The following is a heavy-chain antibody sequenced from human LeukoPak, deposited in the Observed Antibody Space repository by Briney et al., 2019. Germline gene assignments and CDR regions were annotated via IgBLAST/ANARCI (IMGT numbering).Heavy chain of an antibody. CDR1: GGSISSGGYY. CDR3: ARGYYYDGRPDY. J-gene: IGHJ4*02. V-gene: IGHV4-30-2*01. Sequence: RSSETLSLTCTVSGGSISSGGYYWSWIRQPPGKGLEWIGYIYHSGSTYYNPSLKSRVTISVDTSKNQFSLKLTSVTAADTAVYYCARGYYYDGRPDYWGQGTLVTVSS. CDR2: IYHSGST. D-gene: IGHD3-22*01.